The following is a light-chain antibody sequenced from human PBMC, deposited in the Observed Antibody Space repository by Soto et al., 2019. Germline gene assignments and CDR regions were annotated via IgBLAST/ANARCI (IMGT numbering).Light chain of an antibody. V-gene: IGKV3-20*01. J-gene: IGKJ2*01. CDR2: AAS. Sequence: EIVLTQSPGTLSLSPGERATLSCRASQSISSSYLAWYQQKPGQAPRLLIYAASSRATGIPDRFSGSGSGTDFNLTISRLEPEDFAVYYCPPSVSSSYTFCQGTQLEIK. CDR1: QSISSSY. CDR3: PPSVSSSYT.